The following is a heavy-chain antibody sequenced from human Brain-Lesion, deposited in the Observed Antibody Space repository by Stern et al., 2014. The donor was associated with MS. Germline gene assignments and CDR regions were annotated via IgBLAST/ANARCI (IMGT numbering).Heavy chain of an antibody. CDR1: GYIFTGYY. CDR2: INPNTGGT. Sequence: VQLVESGAEVKKPGASVKVSCKTSGYIFTGYYIHWVRQAPGQGLEWMAWINPNTGGTKSAQKFQGRGTMSRDTSISTAYVELSSLTSDDTAVYYCARDQRGITIFGVVTDYYYLGMDVWGQGTTVTVSS. J-gene: IGHJ6*02. V-gene: IGHV1-2*02. CDR3: ARDQRGITIFGVVTDYYYLGMDV. D-gene: IGHD3-3*01.